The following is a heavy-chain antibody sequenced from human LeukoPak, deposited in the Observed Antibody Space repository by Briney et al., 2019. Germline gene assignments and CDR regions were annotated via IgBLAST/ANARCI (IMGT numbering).Heavy chain of an antibody. CDR2: INPNSGGT. V-gene: IGHV1-2*02. Sequence: ASVKVSCKASGYTFTSYYMHWVRQAPGQGLEWMGWINPNSGGTNYAQEFQGRVTMTRDTSISTAYMELSRLRSDDTAVYYCARSDFWSGYYTHFDYWGQGTLVTVSS. CDR1: GYTFTSYY. J-gene: IGHJ4*02. D-gene: IGHD3-3*01. CDR3: ARSDFWSGYYTHFDY.